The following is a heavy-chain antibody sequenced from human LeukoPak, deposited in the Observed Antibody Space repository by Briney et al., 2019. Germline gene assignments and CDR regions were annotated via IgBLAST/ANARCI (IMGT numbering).Heavy chain of an antibody. D-gene: IGHD2-2*01. J-gene: IGHJ4*02. CDR2: IYPGDSDT. V-gene: IGHV5-51*01. CDR1: GYSFTSYW. CDR3: ARQTYCSSTSCYVGN. Sequence: GESLKISCKGSGYSFTSYWIGWVRPMPGKGLEWMGIIYPGDSDTRYSPSFQGQVTISADKSISTAYLQWSSLKASDTAMYYCARQTYCSSTSCYVGNWGQGTLVTVSS.